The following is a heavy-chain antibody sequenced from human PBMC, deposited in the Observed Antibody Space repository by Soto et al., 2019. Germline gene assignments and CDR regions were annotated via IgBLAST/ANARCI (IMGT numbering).Heavy chain of an antibody. CDR1: GGSISSGCYS. D-gene: IGHD3-9*01. V-gene: IGHV4-30-2*01. J-gene: IGHJ5*02. CDR3: ARAGYDILTGYYNWFDP. CDR2: IYHSGST. Sequence: PSETLSLTCAASGGSISSGCYSWSWIRQPPGKGLEGIGYIYHSGSTYYNPSLKSRVTISVDRSKNQFSLKLSSVTAADTAVYCCARAGYDILTGYYNWFDPWGQGTLVTVSS.